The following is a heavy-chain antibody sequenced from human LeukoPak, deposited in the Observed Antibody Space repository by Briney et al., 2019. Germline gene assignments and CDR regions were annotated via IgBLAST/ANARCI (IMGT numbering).Heavy chain of an antibody. D-gene: IGHD2/OR15-2a*01. V-gene: IGHV4-4*07. CDR2: IYNGGTT. J-gene: IGHJ4*02. CDR3: AHSISMDFEY. CDR1: GGSVSSNY. Sequence: SETLSLTCTVSGGSVSSNYWNWIRQPAGKGLEWIGRIYNGGTTNYNPSLESRVTISIDRSKNQFSLELTSVTAADTAVYYCAHSISMDFEYWGQGTLVTVSS.